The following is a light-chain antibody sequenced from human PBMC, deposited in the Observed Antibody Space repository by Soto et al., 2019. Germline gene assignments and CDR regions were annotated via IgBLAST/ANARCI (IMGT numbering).Light chain of an antibody. V-gene: IGLV1-36*01. CDR1: SSNIGNNA. J-gene: IGLJ2*01. CDR2: YDD. Sequence: QAVVTQPPSVSEAPRQRVTISCSGSSSNIGNNAVNWYQQLPGKAPKLHIYYDDLLPSGVSDRFSGSKSGTSASLAISGLQSEDEADYYCAAWDDSLNGLVFGGGTKLTVL. CDR3: AAWDDSLNGLV.